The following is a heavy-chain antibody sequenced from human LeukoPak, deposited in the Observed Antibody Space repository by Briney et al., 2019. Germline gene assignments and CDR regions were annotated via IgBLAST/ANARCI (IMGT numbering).Heavy chain of an antibody. CDR3: ARVGAGDYYYYYYMDV. V-gene: IGHV3-7*01. D-gene: IGHD1-26*01. Sequence: GGSLRLSCAASGFTFSYYWMSWVRQAPGKGLEWVANIKEDGSEKYYVGSVKGRFTISRDNAKNSLYLQMNSLRAEDTAVYYCARVGAGDYYYYYYMDVWGKGTTVTVSS. CDR2: IKEDGSEK. J-gene: IGHJ6*03. CDR1: GFTFSYYW.